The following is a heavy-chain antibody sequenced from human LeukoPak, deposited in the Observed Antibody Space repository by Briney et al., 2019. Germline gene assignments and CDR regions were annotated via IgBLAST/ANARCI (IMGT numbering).Heavy chain of an antibody. CDR3: ARRSYSYYYGSGSLSFFDY. Sequence: GGSLRLSCAASGFTFSSYSMNWFRQAPGKGLEWVSSISSSSSYIYYADSAKGRFTISRDNAKNSLYLQMNSLRAEDTAVYYCARRSYSYYYGSGSLSFFDYWGQGTLVTVSS. CDR1: GFTFSSYS. J-gene: IGHJ4*02. D-gene: IGHD3-10*01. CDR2: ISSSSSYI. V-gene: IGHV3-21*01.